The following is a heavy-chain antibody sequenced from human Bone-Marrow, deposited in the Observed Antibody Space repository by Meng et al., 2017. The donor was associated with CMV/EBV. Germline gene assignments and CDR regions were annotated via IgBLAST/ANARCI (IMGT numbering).Heavy chain of an antibody. CDR3: ARDGPQSGCERGDYFDY. J-gene: IGHJ4*02. D-gene: IGHD4/OR15-4a*01. CDR1: GFTFSSYA. V-gene: IGHV3-30-3*01. CDR2: ISNDGSNK. Sequence: GESLKISCAASGFTFSSYAMHWVRQAPGKGLEWVAVISNDGSNKYYADSVKGRFTISRDNSKTTLYLQMNRLRAEDTAVYYCARDGPQSGCERGDYFDYWGQGTLVTVSS.